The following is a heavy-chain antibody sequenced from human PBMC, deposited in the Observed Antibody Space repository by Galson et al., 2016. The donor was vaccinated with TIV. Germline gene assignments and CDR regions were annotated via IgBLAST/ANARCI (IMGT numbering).Heavy chain of an antibody. CDR1: GFTLPNYG. V-gene: IGHV3-33*01. CDR2: IWYDGTNT. Sequence: SLRISCATSGFTLPNYGMAWVRQAPGKGLEWVAVIWYDGTNTHYADSVKGRFTISKDNSENTLNLQMNTLRAEDTAVYYCARTGANTLYSGGYGDDDGFDFWGQGTMVTVSS. CDR3: ARTGANTLYSGGYGDDDGFDF. D-gene: IGHD1-26*01. J-gene: IGHJ3*01.